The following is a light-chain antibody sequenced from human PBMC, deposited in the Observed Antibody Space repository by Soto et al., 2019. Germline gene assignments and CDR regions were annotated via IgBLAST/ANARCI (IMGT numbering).Light chain of an antibody. J-gene: IGKJ5*01. Sequence: EIVMTQSPGTLSLSPGERATPSCRATETVSTNLAWFQRKAGQPPRLLIYGSSTRATGVPDRFSGSGSGTEFAPIISSLQSEDVAVYYCQQYSNWPPAITFGQGTRLEIK. V-gene: IGKV3-15*01. CDR2: GSS. CDR1: ETVSTN. CDR3: QQYSNWPPAIT.